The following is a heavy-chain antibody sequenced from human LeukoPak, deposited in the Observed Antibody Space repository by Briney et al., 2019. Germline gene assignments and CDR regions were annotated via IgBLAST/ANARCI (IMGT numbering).Heavy chain of an antibody. V-gene: IGHV4-34*01. CDR2: INHSGST. D-gene: IGHD6-6*01. CDR1: GGSINSYY. Sequence: SETLSLTCTVSGGSINSYYWSWIRQPPGKGLEWIGEINHSGSTNYNPSLKSRVTISVDTSKNQFSLKLSSVTAADTAVYYCARGRSWGAARPLGKWGQGTLVTVSS. CDR3: ARGRSWGAARPLGK. J-gene: IGHJ4*02.